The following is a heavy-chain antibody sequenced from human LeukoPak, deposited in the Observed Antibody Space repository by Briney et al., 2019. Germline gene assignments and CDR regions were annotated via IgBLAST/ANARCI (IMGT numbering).Heavy chain of an antibody. CDR2: IYSGGST. CDR3: ARAAAGGDYYFDY. CDR1: GFTVSSNY. D-gene: IGHD2-21*02. J-gene: IGHJ4*02. V-gene: IGHV3-66*01. Sequence: GGSLRLSCAASGFTVSSNYMSWVRQAPGKGLEWVSVIYSGGSTYYADSVKGRFTISRDNSKNMLYLQMNSLRAEDTAVYYCARAAAGGDYYFDYWGQGTLVTVSS.